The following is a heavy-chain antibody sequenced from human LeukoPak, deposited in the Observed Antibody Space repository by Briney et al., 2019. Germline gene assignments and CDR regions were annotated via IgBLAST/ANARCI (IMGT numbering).Heavy chain of an antibody. CDR1: GFTFEDYG. D-gene: IGHD2-2*01. CDR2: INWNVGST. Sequence: GGSLRLSCAASGFTFEDYGMSWGRQPPGKGLEWVSGINWNVGSTGYSDSVKGRFTISRENAKNSLYLQMNSLRAEDTAFYYCARLGYCSSTSCYVNYYYYMDVWGKGTTVTVSS. V-gene: IGHV3-20*04. CDR3: ARLGYCSSTSCYVNYYYYMDV. J-gene: IGHJ6*03.